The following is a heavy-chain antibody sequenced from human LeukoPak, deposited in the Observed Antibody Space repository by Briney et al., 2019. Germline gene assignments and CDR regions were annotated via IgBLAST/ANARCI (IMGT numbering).Heavy chain of an antibody. Sequence: ASVKVSCKASGYSFNTYGITWVRQAPGQGLEWMGWISPYNGNTNYAQKFQGRVTLTTDTSTSTAYMELRSLRSDDTAVYYCARGPHERSGYPDDWGQGTLVTVSS. J-gene: IGHJ4*01. V-gene: IGHV1-18*01. CDR3: ARGPHERSGYPDD. D-gene: IGHD3-22*01. CDR2: ISPYNGNT. CDR1: GYSFNTYG.